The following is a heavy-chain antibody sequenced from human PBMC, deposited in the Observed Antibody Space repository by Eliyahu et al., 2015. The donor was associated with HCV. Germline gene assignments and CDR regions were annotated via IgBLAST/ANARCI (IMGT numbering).Heavy chain of an antibody. CDR2: IYYSGST. V-gene: IGHV4-39*01. CDR1: GGSIPSSSYY. D-gene: IGHD5-18*01. J-gene: IGHJ6*02. CDR3: ARHGRGAVDTGMSNYYYAMDV. Sequence: QLQLQESGPGLVKPSETLSLTCTVAGGSIPSSSYYWGWIRQPPGKGLEWIGTIYYSGSTYYNPSLKSRVTISVDTSEKQFSLKLSSVTAADTAVYYCARHGRGAVDTGMSNYYYAMDVWGQGTTVTVSS.